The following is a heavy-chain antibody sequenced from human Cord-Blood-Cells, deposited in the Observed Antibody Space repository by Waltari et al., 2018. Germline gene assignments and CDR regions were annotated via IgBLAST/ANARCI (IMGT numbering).Heavy chain of an antibody. J-gene: IGHJ4*02. CDR3: ARGEYSSSSFDY. Sequence: QVQLQQWGAGLLKPSETLSLTCAVYGGSFSYYWSWIRQPPGKGLEWIGEINHSGSTNYNPSLKGRVTISVDTSKNQFSLKLSSVTAADTAVYYCARGEYSSSSFDYWGQGTLVTVSS. V-gene: IGHV4-34*01. CDR1: GGSFSYY. CDR2: INHSGST. D-gene: IGHD6-6*01.